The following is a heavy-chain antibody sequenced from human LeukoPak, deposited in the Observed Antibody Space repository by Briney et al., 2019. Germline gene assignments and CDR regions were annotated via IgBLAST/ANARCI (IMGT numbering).Heavy chain of an antibody. Sequence: SETLSLTCTVSGDSISSYSSYWAWLRQPPGKGLEWIATIYYSGTTYHNPSLKSRVAISIDTSTNKFSQKLTSVTAADTAMYYCARDPNAATGQGFYFDYWGQRTLVTVSS. J-gene: IGHJ4*02. V-gene: IGHV4-39*07. D-gene: IGHD3-9*01. CDR3: ARDPNAATGQGFYFDY. CDR2: IYYSGTT. CDR1: GDSISSYSSY.